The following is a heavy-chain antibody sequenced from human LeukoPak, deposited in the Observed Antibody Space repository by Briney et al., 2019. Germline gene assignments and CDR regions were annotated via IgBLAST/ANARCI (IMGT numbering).Heavy chain of an antibody. J-gene: IGHJ6*02. Sequence: ASVKVSCKASGYTFTSYDINWVRQAPGQGLEWMGWINPKRGDTNYAQKFEGRVTMTRDTSISSGFMDLSSLTYDDTAVYYCARGAGTGYDYYFGLDVWGQGTTVTVSS. V-gene: IGHV1-2*02. D-gene: IGHD1-26*01. CDR1: GYTFTSYD. CDR3: ARGAGTGYDYYFGLDV. CDR2: INPKRGDT.